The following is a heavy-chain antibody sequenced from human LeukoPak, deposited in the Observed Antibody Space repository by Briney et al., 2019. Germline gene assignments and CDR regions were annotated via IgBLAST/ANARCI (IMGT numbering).Heavy chain of an antibody. CDR1: GGTFSNYA. D-gene: IGHD2-2*01. V-gene: IGHV1-69*13. CDR3: ATIRYCSSTSCPYYYYGMDV. Sequence: SVKVSCKSSGGTFSNYAISWVRQAPGQGLEWMGAISPIFGTANYAQEFQGRVTITADESTSTAYMELSSLRSEDTAVYYCATIRYCSSTSCPYYYYGMDVWGQGTTVTVSS. CDR2: ISPIFGTA. J-gene: IGHJ6*02.